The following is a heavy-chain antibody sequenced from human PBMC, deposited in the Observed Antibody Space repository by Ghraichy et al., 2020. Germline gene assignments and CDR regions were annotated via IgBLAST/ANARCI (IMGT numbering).Heavy chain of an antibody. CDR1: GFTFSSYA. Sequence: GGSLRLSCSASGFTFSSYAMHWVRQAPGKGLEYVSAISSNGGSTYYADSVKGRFTISRDNSKNTLYLQMSSLRAEDTAVYCCVKAIVVVTAIAGGAFDIWGQGTMVTVSS. J-gene: IGHJ3*02. CDR2: ISSNGGST. V-gene: IGHV3-64D*06. D-gene: IGHD2-21*02. CDR3: VKAIVVVTAIAGGAFDI.